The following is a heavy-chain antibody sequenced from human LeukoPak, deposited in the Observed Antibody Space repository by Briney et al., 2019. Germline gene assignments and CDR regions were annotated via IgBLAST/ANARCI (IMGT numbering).Heavy chain of an antibody. J-gene: IGHJ4*02. V-gene: IGHV3-72*01. CDR3: ARIHGWGDYLDY. D-gene: IGHD3-16*01. CDR1: GFTFSDYY. CDR2: IRDKTNTYTT. Sequence: GGSLRLSCAASGFTFSDYYMDWVRQAAGKGLEWVGRIRDKTNTYTTEYAASVKGRFTVSRDDPKNSVYLQMNSLKTEDTAVYYCARIHGWGDYLDYWGQGILVTVSS.